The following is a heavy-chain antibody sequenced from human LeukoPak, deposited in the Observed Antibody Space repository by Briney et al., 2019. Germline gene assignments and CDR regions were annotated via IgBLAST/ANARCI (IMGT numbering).Heavy chain of an antibody. Sequence: GGSLRLSCAASGFTFSSCAMNWVRQAPGKGLEWVAFIRYDGSNKYYADSVKGRFTISRDNSKNTLYLQMNSLRAEDTAVYYCAKDVYCSSTSCYEKWFDPWGQGTLVTVSS. J-gene: IGHJ5*02. D-gene: IGHD2-2*01. CDR1: GFTFSSCA. V-gene: IGHV3-30*02. CDR3: AKDVYCSSTSCYEKWFDP. CDR2: IRYDGSNK.